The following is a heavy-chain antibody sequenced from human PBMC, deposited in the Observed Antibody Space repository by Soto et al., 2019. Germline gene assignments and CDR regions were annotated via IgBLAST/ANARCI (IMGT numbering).Heavy chain of an antibody. V-gene: IGHV3-30-3*01. CDR2: ISYDGSNK. CDR1: GFTFSSYA. D-gene: IGHD3-22*01. Sequence: PGGSLRLSCAASGFTFSSYAMHWVRQAPGKGLEWVAVISYDGSNKYYADSVKGRFTISRDNSKNTLYLQMNSLRAEDTAVYYCARGAYYDSSGYYYRPLYWGQGTLVTVSS. CDR3: ARGAYYDSSGYYYRPLY. J-gene: IGHJ4*02.